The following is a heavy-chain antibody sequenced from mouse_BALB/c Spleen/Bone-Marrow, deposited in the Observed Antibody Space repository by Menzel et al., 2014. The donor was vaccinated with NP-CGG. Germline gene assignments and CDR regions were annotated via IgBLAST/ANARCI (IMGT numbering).Heavy chain of an antibody. J-gene: IGHJ3*01. Sequence: EVKLMESGGGLVKPGGSLKLSCAASGFTFSSYAMSWVRQTPEKRLEWVTSISSGGSTYYPDSVKGRFTISRDNARNILYLQMSSLRSEDTAMYYCARAGTTASAWFAYWGQETLVTVSA. V-gene: IGHV5-6-5*01. CDR1: GFTFSSYA. CDR3: ARAGTTASAWFAY. D-gene: IGHD1-2*01. CDR2: ISSGGST.